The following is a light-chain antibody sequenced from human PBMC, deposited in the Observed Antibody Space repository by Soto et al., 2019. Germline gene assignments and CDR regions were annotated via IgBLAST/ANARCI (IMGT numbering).Light chain of an antibody. CDR3: SSFSSSTTRV. J-gene: IGLJ1*01. CDR2: DVG. V-gene: IGLV2-14*01. Sequence: QSALTQPASVSGSPGQSITISCTGTSSDVGDFNYVSWYLQHPGKAPKLMIYDVGNRPSGVSIRFSGSKSGSTASLTISGLQAEDEADYYCSSFSSSTTRVFGTGTKLTVL. CDR1: SSDVGDFNY.